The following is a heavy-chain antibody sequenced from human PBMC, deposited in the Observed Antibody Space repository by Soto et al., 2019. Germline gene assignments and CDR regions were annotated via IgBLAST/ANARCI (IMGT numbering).Heavy chain of an antibody. Sequence: SETLSLTCTVSGGSISTYYWSWIRQPPGKGLEWIGYIYYSGSTNYNPSLKSRVTISVDTSKNQFSLKLSSVTAADTAVYYCARGIKYSSSWGRIDYWGQGTLVTVSS. CDR3: ARGIKYSSSWGRIDY. V-gene: IGHV4-59*12. J-gene: IGHJ4*02. CDR2: IYYSGST. CDR1: GGSISTYY. D-gene: IGHD6-13*01.